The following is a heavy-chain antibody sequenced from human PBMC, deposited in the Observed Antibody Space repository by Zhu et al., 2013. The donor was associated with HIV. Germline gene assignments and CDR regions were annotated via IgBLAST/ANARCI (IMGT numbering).Heavy chain of an antibody. CDR3: AREKRMTSGAFDI. CDR1: GGTFSSYA. J-gene: IGHJ3*02. V-gene: IGHV1-69*01. Sequence: QVQLVQSAAEVKPPGASVKVSCKASGGTFSSYAISWVRQAPGQGLEWMGGIIPIFGTANYAQKFQGRVTITADESTSTAYMELSSLRSEDTAVYYCAREKRMTSGAFDIWGQGTMVTVSS. CDR2: IIPIFGTA.